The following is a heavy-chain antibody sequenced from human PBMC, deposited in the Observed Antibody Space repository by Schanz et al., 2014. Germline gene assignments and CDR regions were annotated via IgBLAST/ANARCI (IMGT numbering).Heavy chain of an antibody. CDR3: ARDQYYFGSGNPFDI. D-gene: IGHD3-10*01. CDR1: GFTLSSYG. V-gene: IGHV3-33*01. Sequence: QVQLVESGGGVVQPGRSLRLSCSVSGFTLSSYGMHWVRQAPGKGLEWLAVIWFDGTNKYNADSVKGRFTISRDTSKNTLYLLLNSLRAEDTAVYYCARDQYYFGSGNPFDIWGQGTMVTVSS. CDR2: IWFDGTNK. J-gene: IGHJ3*02.